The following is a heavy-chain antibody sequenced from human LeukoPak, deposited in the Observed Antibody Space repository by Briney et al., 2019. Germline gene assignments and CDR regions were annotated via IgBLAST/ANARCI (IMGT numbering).Heavy chain of an antibody. D-gene: IGHD6-13*01. CDR1: GYTFTGYY. CDR2: INPNGGST. V-gene: IGHV1-2*02. CDR3: ARVQQLGDSIDWFDP. J-gene: IGHJ5*02. Sequence: WGSVKVSCKASGYTFTGYYMHWVRQAPGQGLEWVGWINPNGGSTNYAQKFQGRVTMTRDKYISPADMELSRLRADDTTVYYCARVQQLGDSIDWFDPWGQGTLVTVSS.